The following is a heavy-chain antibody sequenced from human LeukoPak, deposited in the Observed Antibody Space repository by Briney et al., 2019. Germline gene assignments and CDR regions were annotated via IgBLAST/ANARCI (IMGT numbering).Heavy chain of an antibody. J-gene: IGHJ5*02. Sequence: SETLSLTCTVSGGSMSSYYWSWIRQSPGKGLEWIGYISYSGSTNYNPSLKSRITISVDTSKNQFSLKLSSVTAADTAVYYCARSGVTALSWVDPWGQGTLVTVSS. V-gene: IGHV4-59*08. CDR1: GGSMSSYY. CDR3: ARSGVTALSWVDP. D-gene: IGHD2-21*02. CDR2: ISYSGST.